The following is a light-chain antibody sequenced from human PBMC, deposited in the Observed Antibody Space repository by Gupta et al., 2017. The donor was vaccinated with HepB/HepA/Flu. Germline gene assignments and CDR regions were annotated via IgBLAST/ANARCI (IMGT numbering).Light chain of an antibody. J-gene: IGLJ1*01. CDR3: SSYTSINTLV. CDR2: DVG. V-gene: IGLV2-14*01. Sequence: QSALTQPASVSGSPGQSITISCTGTSSDVGAYNYVSWYQQHPGKAPKLMIYDVGNRPAGVSNRFSGSKSGNTAFLTISGLQAEDEADYYCSSYTSINTLVFGTGTKVTVL. CDR1: SSDVGAYNY.